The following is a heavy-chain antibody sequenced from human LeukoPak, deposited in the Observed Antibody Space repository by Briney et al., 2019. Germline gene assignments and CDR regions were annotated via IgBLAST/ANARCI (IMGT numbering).Heavy chain of an antibody. CDR2: ISDDGGDS. CDR1: GFTFSSYA. D-gene: IGHD1-1*01. J-gene: IGHJ4*02. Sequence: GGSLRLSCAASGFTFSSYAMSWVRQAPGNGLEWVSAISDDGGDSKYAESVKGRFTISRDNSRNRLYLQMNSLRVEDTAIYYCGRDWKLDYWGQGILVTVSS. CDR3: GRDWKLDY. V-gene: IGHV3-23*01.